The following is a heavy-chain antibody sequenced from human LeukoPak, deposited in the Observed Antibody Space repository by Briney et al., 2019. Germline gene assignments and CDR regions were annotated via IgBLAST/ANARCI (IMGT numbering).Heavy chain of an antibody. CDR3: ARRPQRVAGPDY. D-gene: IGHD6-19*01. V-gene: IGHV3-30*03. CDR1: GFTFSSYG. CDR2: ISYDGSNK. Sequence: GNSLRLSCAASGFTFSSYGMHWVRQAPGKGLEWVAVISYDGSNKYYADSVKGRFTTSRDNSKNTLYLQMNSLRGEDTAVYYCARRPQRVAGPDYWGQGTLVTVSS. J-gene: IGHJ4*02.